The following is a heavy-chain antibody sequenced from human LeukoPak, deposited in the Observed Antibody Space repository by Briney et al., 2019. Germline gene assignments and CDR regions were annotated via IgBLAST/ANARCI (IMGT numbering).Heavy chain of an antibody. CDR1: GGSISSYY. V-gene: IGHV4-59*01. Sequence: SETLSLTCTVSGGSISSYYWSWIRQPPGKGLEWIGYIYYSGSTNYNPSLKSRVTISVDTSKKQFSLKLSSVTAADTAVYYCARDQEGSGTDYWGQGTLVTVSS. J-gene: IGHJ4*02. CDR3: ARDQEGSGTDY. D-gene: IGHD3-10*01. CDR2: IYYSGST.